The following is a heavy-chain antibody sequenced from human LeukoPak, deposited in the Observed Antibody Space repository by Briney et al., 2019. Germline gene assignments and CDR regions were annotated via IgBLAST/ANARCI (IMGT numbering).Heavy chain of an antibody. J-gene: IGHJ4*02. CDR2: ISTYNGNT. CDR3: ARDTNYFTSSLDY. V-gene: IGHV1-18*01. CDR1: GYSFTTYG. Sequence: ASVKVSCKASGYSFTTYGISWVRQAPGQGLEWMAWISTYNGNTNYAQKVQGRVTITTDTSTSTVYMELRRLRSDDTAVYYCARDTNYFTSSLDYWGQGTLVTVSS. D-gene: IGHD2-2*01.